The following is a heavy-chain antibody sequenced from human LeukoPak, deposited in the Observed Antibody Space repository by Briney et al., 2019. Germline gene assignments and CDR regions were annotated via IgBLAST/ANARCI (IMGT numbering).Heavy chain of an antibody. Sequence: PGGSLRLSCAASGFTFSSYAMSWVRQAPGKGLEWVSAISGSGGSTYYADSVKGRFTISRDNSKNTLFLQMNSLRAEDTAVYYCARRSGVGSYLDYWGQGTLVTVSS. CDR1: GFTFSSYA. J-gene: IGHJ4*02. CDR3: ARRSGVGSYLDY. V-gene: IGHV3-23*01. D-gene: IGHD3-10*01. CDR2: ISGSGGST.